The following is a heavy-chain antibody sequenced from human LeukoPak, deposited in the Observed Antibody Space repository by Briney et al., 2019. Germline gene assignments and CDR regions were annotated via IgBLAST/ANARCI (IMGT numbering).Heavy chain of an antibody. D-gene: IGHD3/OR15-3a*01. CDR1: GYTFTTYS. CDR2: INVGNGDT. Sequence: ASVKVSCKASGYTFTTYSIHWLRQAPGQRPEWMGLINVGNGDTKYSQKFQGRVTLTRDTSASTAYMDLSSLRSEDTALYYCARDSTLAWGDCWFDPWGQGTLVTVSS. J-gene: IGHJ5*02. CDR3: ARDSTLAWGDCWFDP. V-gene: IGHV1-3*01.